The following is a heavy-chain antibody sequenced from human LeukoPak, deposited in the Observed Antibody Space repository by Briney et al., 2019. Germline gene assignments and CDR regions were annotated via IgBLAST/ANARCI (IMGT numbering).Heavy chain of an antibody. CDR1: GCTFTSYG. CDR3: AAISSGYSSSWTRVY. V-gene: IGHV1-18*01. CDR2: ISAYNGNT. D-gene: IGHD6-13*01. Sequence: ASVKVSCKASGCTFTSYGISWVRQAPGQGLEWMGWISAYNGNTNYAQKLQGRVTMTTDTYTSTAYMELRSLRSDDTAVYYCAAISSGYSSSWTRVYWGQGTLVTVSS. J-gene: IGHJ4*02.